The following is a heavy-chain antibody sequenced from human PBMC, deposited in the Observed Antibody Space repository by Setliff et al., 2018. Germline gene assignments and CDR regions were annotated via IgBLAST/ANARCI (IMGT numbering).Heavy chain of an antibody. D-gene: IGHD3-22*01. CDR3: ASLPQGVYFYDSRGYYH. Sequence: GGSLRLSCAASGFTFNTYSMNWVRQAPGKGLEWVSSISKSNTYIYYADSVKGRFTISRDDAKNSLYLQMNSLRAGDTAVYYCASLPQGVYFYDSRGYYHWGQGTLVTVSS. CDR2: ISKSNTYI. CDR1: GFTFNTYS. J-gene: IGHJ5*02. V-gene: IGHV3-21*01.